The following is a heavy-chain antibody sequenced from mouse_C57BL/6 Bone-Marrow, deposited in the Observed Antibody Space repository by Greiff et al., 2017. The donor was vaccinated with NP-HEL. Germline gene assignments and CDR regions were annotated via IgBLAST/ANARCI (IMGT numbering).Heavy chain of an antibody. J-gene: IGHJ2*01. CDR2: IYPRDCST. Sequence: QVQLQQSGPELVKPGASVKLSCKASGYTFTSYAINWVKQRPGQGLAWIGWIYPRDCSTKSNEKFQGKATLTVDTTSSTAYMELHSLTSEDSAVYFCARVRIHDYWGQGTTLRVSS. V-gene: IGHV1-85*01. CDR3: ARVRIHDY. CDR1: GYTFTSYA. D-gene: IGHD5-2*01.